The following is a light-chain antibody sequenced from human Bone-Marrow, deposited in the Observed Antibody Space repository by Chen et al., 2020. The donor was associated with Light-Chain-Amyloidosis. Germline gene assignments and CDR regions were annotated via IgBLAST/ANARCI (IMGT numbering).Light chain of an antibody. CDR2: DDS. CDR3: PVWDRSSDRPV. J-gene: IGLJ3*02. CDR1: NIGSTS. Sequence: SYVLTQPSSVSAAPGQTATIACGGNNIGSTSVHWYQQTPGQAPLLVVYDDSDRPSGIPERLSGSNSGNTATLTISRVEAGDEADYYCPVWDRSSDRPVFGGGTKLTVL. V-gene: IGLV3-21*02.